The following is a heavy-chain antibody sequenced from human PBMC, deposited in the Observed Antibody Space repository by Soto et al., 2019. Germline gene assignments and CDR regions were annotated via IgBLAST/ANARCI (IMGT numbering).Heavy chain of an antibody. CDR3: ARGRAGGGDRHPPGY. V-gene: IGHV1-69*02. Sequence: QVQLVQSGAEVKKPGSSVKVSCKASGGTFSSYTISWVRQAPGQGLEWMGRIIPILGIANYAQKFQGRVTITADKSTSTAYMGLSSLRSEDTAVYYCARGRAGGGDRHPPGYWGQGTLVTVSS. CDR1: GGTFSSYT. J-gene: IGHJ4*02. CDR2: IIPILGIA. D-gene: IGHD2-21*01.